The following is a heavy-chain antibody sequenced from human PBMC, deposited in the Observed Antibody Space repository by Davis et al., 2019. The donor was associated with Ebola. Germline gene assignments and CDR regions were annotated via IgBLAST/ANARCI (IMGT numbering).Heavy chain of an antibody. Sequence: GESLKISCTASGFSFSDYAMTWVRQAPGKGLEWVSGMSGSGDGIYYADSVKGRFTISRDDSKNTLYLQMHSLRAEDTAVYYCAKDRGYGGNAYYLDYWGQGTLVTVSS. CDR2: MSGSGDGI. D-gene: IGHD4-23*01. V-gene: IGHV3-23*01. CDR1: GFSFSDYA. J-gene: IGHJ4*02. CDR3: AKDRGYGGNAYYLDY.